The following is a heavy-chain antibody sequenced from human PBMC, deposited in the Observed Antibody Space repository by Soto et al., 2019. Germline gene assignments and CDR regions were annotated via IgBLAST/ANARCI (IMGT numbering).Heavy chain of an antibody. Sequence: EVQLLESGGGLVQPGGSLRLSCAASGFTFNNYSMTWVRQAPGTGLEWVSAISGGGDTTSYSDSVKGRFTVSRDGSKNTLYLQMSSLRAEDTALYYCAKGRGGSGSLTPRVDVWGQGTLVTFSS. CDR3: AKGRGGSGSLTPRVDV. V-gene: IGHV3-23*01. J-gene: IGHJ4*02. CDR2: ISGGGDTT. D-gene: IGHD3-10*01. CDR1: GFTFNNYS.